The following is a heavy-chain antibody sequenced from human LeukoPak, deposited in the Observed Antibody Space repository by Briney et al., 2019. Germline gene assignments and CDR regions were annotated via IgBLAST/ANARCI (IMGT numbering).Heavy chain of an antibody. CDR3: ARRYCSSTSCYFHSDY. J-gene: IGHJ4*02. CDR1: GGSISSYY. D-gene: IGHD2-2*01. CDR2: IYYSGST. V-gene: IGHV4-59*01. Sequence: ASETLSLTCTVSGGSISSYYWSWIRQPPGKGLEWIGYIYYSGSTNYNPSLKTRVTISVDTSKNQFSLKLSSVTAADTAVYYCARRYCSSTSCYFHSDYWGQGTLVTVSS.